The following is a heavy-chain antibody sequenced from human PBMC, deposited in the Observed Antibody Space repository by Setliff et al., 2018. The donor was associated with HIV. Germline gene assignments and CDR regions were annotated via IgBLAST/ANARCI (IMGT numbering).Heavy chain of an antibody. CDR2: THYSGIT. J-gene: IGHJ3*02. Sequence: SETLSLTCTVSRDSINGHWWSWIRQPPGKGLEWTGSTHYSGITHYNPSLKIRITMSVDTSKNQVSLKLTSVTAADTAVYYCARYKCINFACVGFDIWGQGTVVTVSS. V-gene: IGHV4-59*11. D-gene: IGHD3-9*01. CDR1: RDSINGHW. CDR3: ARYKCINFACVGFDI.